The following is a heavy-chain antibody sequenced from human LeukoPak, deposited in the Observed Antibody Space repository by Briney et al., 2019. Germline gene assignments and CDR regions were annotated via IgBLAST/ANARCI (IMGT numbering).Heavy chain of an antibody. Sequence: PSETLSLTCTVSGGSISNYYWSWIRQPPGKGLEWIGYIYYSGSTNYNPSLIYYSGSTNYNPSLKSRVTISVDTSKNQFSLKLSSVTAADTAVYYCARHLYSSGWYGAFDIWGQGTMVTVSS. V-gene: IGHV4-59*08. CDR1: GGSISNYY. D-gene: IGHD6-19*01. CDR3: ARHLYSSGWYGAFDI. J-gene: IGHJ3*02. CDR2: IYYSGSTNYNPSLIYYSGST.